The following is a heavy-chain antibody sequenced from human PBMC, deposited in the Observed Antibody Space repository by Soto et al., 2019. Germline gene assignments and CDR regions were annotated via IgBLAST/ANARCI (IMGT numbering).Heavy chain of an antibody. CDR1: GYTFTSYG. D-gene: IGHD2-2*01. Sequence: ASVKVSCKASGYTFTSYGISWVRQAPGQGLDWMGWISAYNGNTNYAQKLQGRVTMTTDTSTSTAYMELRSLRSDDTAVYYCARVLFVVVPAAIGWFDPWGQGTLVTVSS. J-gene: IGHJ5*02. V-gene: IGHV1-18*01. CDR2: ISAYNGNT. CDR3: ARVLFVVVPAAIGWFDP.